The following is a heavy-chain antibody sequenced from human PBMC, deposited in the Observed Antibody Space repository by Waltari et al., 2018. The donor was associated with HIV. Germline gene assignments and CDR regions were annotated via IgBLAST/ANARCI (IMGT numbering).Heavy chain of an antibody. CDR2: ITSDGDTT. J-gene: IGHJ4*02. V-gene: IGHV3-64*01. D-gene: IGHD6-19*01. CDR3: VRDSSGYYGHFDY. Sequence: EVQLVESGGGLVQPGGSLRLSCAASGFTFSTYPMHWVRQAPGKGLEYLSAITSDGDTTYYVNSVKGRFTISRDNSKNTLYLQMGSLRAEDMAVFYCVRDSSGYYGHFDYWGQGTLVTVSS. CDR1: GFTFSTYP.